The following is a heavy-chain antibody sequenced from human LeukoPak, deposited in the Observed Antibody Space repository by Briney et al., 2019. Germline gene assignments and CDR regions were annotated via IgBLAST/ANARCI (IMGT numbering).Heavy chain of an antibody. CDR2: IYYSGST. Sequence: SETLSLTCTVSGGSVNSGNYYWSWIRQPPGKGLEWIGYIYYSGSTNYNPSLKSRVTISVDTSKNQLSLKLSSVTAADTAVYYCARGRVRFDPWGQGTLVTVSS. D-gene: IGHD3-10*01. V-gene: IGHV4-61*01. CDR1: GGSVNSGNYY. J-gene: IGHJ5*02. CDR3: ARGRVRFDP.